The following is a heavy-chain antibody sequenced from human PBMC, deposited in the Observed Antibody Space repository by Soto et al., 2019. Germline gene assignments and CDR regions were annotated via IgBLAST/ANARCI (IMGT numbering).Heavy chain of an antibody. CDR3: AKFFVETGSNSGWPWSFHY. D-gene: IGHD6-25*01. Sequence: EVQLLESGGGLVQPGRSLRLSCAASVFTFSNYAMIWVRQAPGQWLDWVSAISGSGGTTYYADSVKGRFTISRDNSKNTLFLQMNSLRAEDAAVYYCAKFFVETGSNSGWPWSFHYWGQGTLVTVSS. CDR2: ISGSGGTT. J-gene: IGHJ4*02. V-gene: IGHV3-23*01. CDR1: VFTFSNYA.